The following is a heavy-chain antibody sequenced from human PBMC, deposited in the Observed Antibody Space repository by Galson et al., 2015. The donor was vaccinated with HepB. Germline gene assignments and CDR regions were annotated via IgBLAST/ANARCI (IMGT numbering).Heavy chain of an antibody. CDR3: ARITGTTIFDY. CDR2: INHSGST. CDR1: GGSLIGYY. D-gene: IGHD1-7*01. Sequence: ETLSLTCAVYGGSLIGYYWSWIRQPPGKGLEWIGEINHSGSTNYNPSLKSRVTISVDTSKNQFSLKLSSVTAADTAVYYCARITGTTIFDYWGQGTLVTVSS. J-gene: IGHJ4*02. V-gene: IGHV4-34*01.